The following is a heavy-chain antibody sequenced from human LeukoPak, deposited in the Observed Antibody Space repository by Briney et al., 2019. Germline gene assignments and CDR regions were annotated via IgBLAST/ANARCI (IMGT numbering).Heavy chain of an antibody. CDR2: ISGSGGST. Sequence: PGGSLRLSCAASGFTFSSYAMSWVRQAPGKGLEWVSAISGSGGSTYYADSVKGRFTISRDNSKNSLYLQMNSLRAEDTAVYYCAREDTPYYYDSSGYYGYWGQGTLVTVSS. J-gene: IGHJ4*02. CDR3: AREDTPYYYDSSGYYGY. CDR1: GFTFSSYA. D-gene: IGHD3-22*01. V-gene: IGHV3-23*01.